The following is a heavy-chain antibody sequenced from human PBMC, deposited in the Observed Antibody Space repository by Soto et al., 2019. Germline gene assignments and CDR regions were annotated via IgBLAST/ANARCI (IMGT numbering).Heavy chain of an antibody. J-gene: IGHJ6*02. D-gene: IGHD2-21*02. Sequence: GGSLRLSCAASGFTFSSYGMHWVRQAPGKGLEWVAVIWYDGSNKYYTDPVKGRFTISRDNSKNKVNLQMNSLRAEDTAVYYCARALARGGNSRGYYGMDVWGQGTTVTVSS. V-gene: IGHV3-33*01. CDR2: IWYDGSNK. CDR3: ARALARGGNSRGYYGMDV. CDR1: GFTFSSYG.